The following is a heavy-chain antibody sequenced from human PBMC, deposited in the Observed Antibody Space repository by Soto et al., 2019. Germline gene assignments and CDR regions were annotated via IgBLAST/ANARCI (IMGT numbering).Heavy chain of an antibody. V-gene: IGHV1-18*01. J-gene: IGHJ4*02. CDR3: ARVMDMYYYDSENSPDFDY. Sequence: GASVKVSCKASGYTFTSYGISWVRQAPGQGLEWMAWISAHNGNTNYAQKLQGRVTLTTDTSTSTSYMELRSLRSDDTAVYYCARVMDMYYYDSENSPDFDYWGQGTLVTVSS. CDR2: ISAHNGNT. CDR1: GYTFTSYG. D-gene: IGHD3-10*01.